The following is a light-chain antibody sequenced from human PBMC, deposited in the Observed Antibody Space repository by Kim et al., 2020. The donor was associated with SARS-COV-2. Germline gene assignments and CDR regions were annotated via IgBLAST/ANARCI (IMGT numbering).Light chain of an antibody. CDR1: QSINSRY. J-gene: IGKJ2*01. CDR2: GAS. CDR3: QQYGTLPYT. Sequence: LSPGERPTLSCRASQSINSRYLAWYQVKPGQAPRLLIFGASSWATGVPDRFSGSGSGTDFTLTISSLEPEDFAVYYCQQYGTLPYTFGQGTKL. V-gene: IGKV3-20*01.